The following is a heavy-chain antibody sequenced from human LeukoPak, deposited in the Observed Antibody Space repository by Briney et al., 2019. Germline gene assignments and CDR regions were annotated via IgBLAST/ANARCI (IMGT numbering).Heavy chain of an antibody. Sequence: SETLSLTCAVYGGSFSGYYWSWIRQPPGRGLEWIGEINHSGSTNYNPSLKSRVTISVDTSKNQFSLKLSSVTAADTAVYYCAIGRPDFWTTLPRFDPWGQGTLVTVSS. CDR2: INHSGST. J-gene: IGHJ5*02. CDR3: AIGRPDFWTTLPRFDP. CDR1: GGSFSGYY. V-gene: IGHV4-34*01. D-gene: IGHD3-3*01.